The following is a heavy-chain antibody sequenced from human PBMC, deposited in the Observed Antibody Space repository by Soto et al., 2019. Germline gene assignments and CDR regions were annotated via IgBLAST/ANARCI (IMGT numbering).Heavy chain of an antibody. CDR1: GYTFTSDD. CDR3: ARGVIPAARYGMDV. Sequence: ASVKVSCKASGYTFTSDDINWVRQATGQGLEWMGWMNPNSGNTSYAQKFQGRVTMTRNTSISTAYMELSSLRSEDTAVYYCARGVIPAARYGMDVWGQGTTVTVSS. J-gene: IGHJ6*02. D-gene: IGHD2-2*01. V-gene: IGHV1-8*01. CDR2: MNPNSGNT.